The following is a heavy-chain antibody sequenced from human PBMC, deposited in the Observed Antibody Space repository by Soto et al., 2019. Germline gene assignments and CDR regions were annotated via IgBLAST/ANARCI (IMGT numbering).Heavy chain of an antibody. J-gene: IGHJ5*01. Sequence: QVQLVQSGAEVKKPGSSVKVSCKASGGVFRNYAINWVRQAPGQGLEWMGGIIPVFGTADYPQKFQGRVTITADESTTTAYMELTRLKTEDTAVYFCARARWGSYSFDSWGQGTLVTVAS. CDR2: IIPVFGTA. CDR1: GGVFRNYA. V-gene: IGHV1-69*01. D-gene: IGHD1-26*01. CDR3: ARARWGSYSFDS.